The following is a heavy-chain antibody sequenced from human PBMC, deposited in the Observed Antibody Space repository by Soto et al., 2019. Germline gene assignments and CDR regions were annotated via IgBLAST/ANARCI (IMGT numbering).Heavy chain of an antibody. V-gene: IGHV1-69*06. CDR2: IIPIFGTA. CDR1: GGTFSSYA. Sequence: QVQLVQSGAEVKKPGSSVKVSCKASGGTFSSYAISWVRQAPGQGLEWMGGIIPIFGTANYAQKFQGRVTITADKSTSTAYMELSGLRSEDTAVYYCARGGGTKYQLLYWFDPWGKGTLVTVAS. D-gene: IGHD2-2*01. J-gene: IGHJ5*02. CDR3: ARGGGTKYQLLYWFDP.